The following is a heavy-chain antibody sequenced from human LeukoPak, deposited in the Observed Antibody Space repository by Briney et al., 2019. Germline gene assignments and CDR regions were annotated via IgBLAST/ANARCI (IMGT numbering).Heavy chain of an antibody. CDR2: LRGGGET. J-gene: IGHJ1*01. Sequence: PGGSLRLSCAASGFSFRSYAMSWVRQAPARGLEWVSSLRGGGETFYADSVKGRFTLSRDESRNTVYLEMNNLRVEDTAVYFSAKANWVSSADAVVWGQGTLVTVSS. D-gene: IGHD2-21*01. CDR1: GFSFRSYA. V-gene: IGHV3-23*01. CDR3: AKANWVSSADAVV.